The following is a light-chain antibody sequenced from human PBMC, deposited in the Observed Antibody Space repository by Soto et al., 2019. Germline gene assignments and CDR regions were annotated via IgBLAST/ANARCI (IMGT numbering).Light chain of an antibody. CDR2: DVS. Sequence: QSALTQPASVSESPGQSITISCTGTSSDVGGYNYVSWYQQHPGKAPKLMIYDVSNRPSGVSNRFSGSKSGNTASLTISGLQAEDEADYYCSSCTSSSTLLYVFGTGTKLTVL. CDR3: SSCTSSSTLLYV. CDR1: SSDVGGYNY. J-gene: IGLJ1*01. V-gene: IGLV2-14*01.